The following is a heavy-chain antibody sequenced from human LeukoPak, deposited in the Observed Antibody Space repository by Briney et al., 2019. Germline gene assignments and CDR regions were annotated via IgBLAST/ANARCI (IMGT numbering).Heavy chain of an antibody. J-gene: IGHJ4*02. D-gene: IGHD3-10*01. CDR3: AGDLSSGY. V-gene: IGHV3-74*01. Sequence: GGSLRLSCAASGFTFSSYWMHWVRQAPGKGLVWVSRIKPDGSNTFYADSVKGRFTISRDNAKNTLYLQMNSLRAEDTAVYYCAGDLSSGYWGQGTLVTVSS. CDR1: GFTFSSYW. CDR2: IKPDGSNT.